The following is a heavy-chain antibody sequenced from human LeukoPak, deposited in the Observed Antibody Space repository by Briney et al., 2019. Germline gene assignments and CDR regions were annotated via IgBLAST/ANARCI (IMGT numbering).Heavy chain of an antibody. D-gene: IGHD3/OR15-3a*01. CDR2: ISDSGGST. J-gene: IGHJ4*02. CDR3: AKRGVVIRVFLVGFHKEAYYFES. V-gene: IGHV3-23*01. CDR1: GITLSNYG. Sequence: PGGSLGLSCAVSGITLSNYGMSWVRQAPGKGLEWVAGISDSGGSTKYADSVKGRFTISRDNPKNTLFLQMNSLRADDTAVYFCAKRGVVIRVFLVGFHKEAYYFESWGQGALVTVSS.